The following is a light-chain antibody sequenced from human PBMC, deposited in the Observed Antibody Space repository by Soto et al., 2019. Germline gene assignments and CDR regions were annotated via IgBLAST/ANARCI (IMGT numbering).Light chain of an antibody. CDR3: QKYNSAPWT. Sequence: DIQMTQSPSSLSASVGDRVIITCRASQGISNFFAWYQQKPGKVPNVLIYAASTLQSGVPSRFSGSGSGTDFTLTISSLQPDDVATYYCQKYNSAPWTFGQGTKVEIK. V-gene: IGKV1-27*01. CDR1: QGISNF. J-gene: IGKJ1*01. CDR2: AAS.